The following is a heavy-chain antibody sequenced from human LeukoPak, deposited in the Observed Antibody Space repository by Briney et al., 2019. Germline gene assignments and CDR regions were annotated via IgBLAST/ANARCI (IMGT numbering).Heavy chain of an antibody. CDR3: AKGLVGATPPNFDY. J-gene: IGHJ4*02. CDR1: GFTFSSYA. CDR2: IRGSGDRT. Sequence: PGGSLRLSCAASGFTFSSYAMSWVRQAPGKGLEWVSAIRGSGDRTHYADSVKGRFTISRDNSKNTLCLQMNSLRAEDTAVYYCAKGLVGATPPNFDYWGQGTLVTVSS. V-gene: IGHV3-23*01. D-gene: IGHD1-26*01.